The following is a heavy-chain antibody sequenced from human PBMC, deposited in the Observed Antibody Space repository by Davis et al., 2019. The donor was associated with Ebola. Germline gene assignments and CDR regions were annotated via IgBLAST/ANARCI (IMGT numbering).Heavy chain of an antibody. D-gene: IGHD6-13*01. J-gene: IGHJ4*02. CDR1: GGSISSGGYS. Sequence: MPSETLSLTCAVSGGSISSGGYSWSWIRQPPGKGLEWIGYIYHSGSTYYNPSLKSRVTISVDRSKNQFPLKLSSVTAADTAVYYCARLSSSWYVVGYFDYWGQGTLVTVSS. CDR2: IYHSGST. CDR3: ARLSSSWYVVGYFDY. V-gene: IGHV4-30-2*01.